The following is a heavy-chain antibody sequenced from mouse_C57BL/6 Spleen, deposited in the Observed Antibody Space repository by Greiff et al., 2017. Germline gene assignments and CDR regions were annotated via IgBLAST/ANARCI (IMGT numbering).Heavy chain of an antibody. CDR3: ARGGGDWYFDV. CDR2: IYPGGGYT. Sequence: VQLQQSGAELVRPGTSVKMSCKASGYTFTNYWIGWAKQRPGHGLEWIGDIYPGGGYTNYNEKFKGKATLTADKSSSTAYMQFSILTSEDPAIYYCARGGGDWYFDVGGTGTTVTVSS. CDR1: GYTFTNYW. J-gene: IGHJ1*03. V-gene: IGHV1-63*01.